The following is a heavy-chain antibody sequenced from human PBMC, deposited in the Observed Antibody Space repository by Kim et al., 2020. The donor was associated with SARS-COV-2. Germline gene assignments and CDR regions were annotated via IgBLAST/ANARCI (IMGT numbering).Heavy chain of an antibody. V-gene: IGHV3-74*01. CDR3: ARFQGYDSSGYYRTFDY. CDR1: GFTFSSYW. Sequence: GGSLRLSCAASGFTFSSYWMHWVRQAPGKGLVWVSRINSDGSSTSYADSVKGRFTISRDNAKNTLYLQMNSLRAEDTAVYYCARFQGYDSSGYYRTFDYWGQGTLVTVSS. J-gene: IGHJ4*02. D-gene: IGHD3-22*01. CDR2: INSDGSST.